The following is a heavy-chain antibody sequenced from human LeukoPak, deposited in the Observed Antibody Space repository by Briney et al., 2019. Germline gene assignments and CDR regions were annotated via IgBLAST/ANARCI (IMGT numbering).Heavy chain of an antibody. CDR2: IIPILGIA. CDR1: GGTFSSYA. D-gene: IGHD2-2*01. V-gene: IGHV1-69*04. Sequence: SVKVSCKASGGTFSSYAISWVRQAPGQGLEWMGRIIPILGIANYAQKFQGRVTITADKSTGTAYVELSSLRSEDTAVYYCARVGIGYCSSTSCYFDYWGQGTLVTVSS. CDR3: ARVGIGYCSSTSCYFDY. J-gene: IGHJ4*02.